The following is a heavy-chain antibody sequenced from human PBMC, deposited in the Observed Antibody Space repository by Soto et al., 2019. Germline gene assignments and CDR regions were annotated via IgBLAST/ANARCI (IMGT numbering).Heavy chain of an antibody. CDR3: VRGGGSDSFEY. J-gene: IGHJ4*02. D-gene: IGHD6-25*01. CDR2: INHLETT. Sequence: PSETLSLTCTVSGASITFGGYSWSWIRQTPGKGLEWIGYINHLETTFYNPSFESRLTLSIDRAKNLFSRKLHSMSAADRAVYCCVRGGGSDSFEYWGQGTLVTVSS. V-gene: IGHV4-30-2*01. CDR1: GASITFGGYS.